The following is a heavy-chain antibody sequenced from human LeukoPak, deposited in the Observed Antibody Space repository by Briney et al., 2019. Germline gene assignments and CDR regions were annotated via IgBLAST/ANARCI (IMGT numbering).Heavy chain of an antibody. CDR1: GFTFSSYG. D-gene: IGHD3-22*01. J-gene: IGHJ4*02. V-gene: IGHV3-33*01. CDR2: IWYDGSNK. Sequence: GRSLRLSCAASGFTFSSYGMHWVRQAPAKGLEWVAVIWYDGSNKYYADYVKGRFSISRDNSKNTLYLQMNSLRAEDTAVYYCARGFYDSSGYYYFDCWGQGTLVTVSS. CDR3: ARGFYDSSGYYYFDC.